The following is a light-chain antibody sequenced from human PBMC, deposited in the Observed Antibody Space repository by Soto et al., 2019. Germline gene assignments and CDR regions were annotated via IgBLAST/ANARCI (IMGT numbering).Light chain of an antibody. V-gene: IGKV1-5*03. CDR2: KAS. Sequence: DIQLTQSPSTVSASVGDRVTIPCRASQRISSWLAWYQQKPGKAPKLLIYKASSLESGVPSRFSGSGSGTEFTLTISSLQPDDFATYYCQQYNSYSQTFGQGTKVEIK. CDR1: QRISSW. J-gene: IGKJ1*01. CDR3: QQYNSYSQT.